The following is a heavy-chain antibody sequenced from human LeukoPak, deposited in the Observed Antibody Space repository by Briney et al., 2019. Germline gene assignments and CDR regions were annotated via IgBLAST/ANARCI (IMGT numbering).Heavy chain of an antibody. CDR2: IYYSGST. Sequence: SETLSLTCTVSGGSISSYYWSWIRQPPGKGLEWIGYIYYSGSTNYNPSLKSRVTISVDTSKNQFSLKLSSVTAADTAVYYCARHREGHCSGGSCPYYFDYWGQGTLVTVSS. CDR3: ARHREGHCSGGSCPYYFDY. J-gene: IGHJ4*02. D-gene: IGHD2-15*01. CDR1: GGSISSYY. V-gene: IGHV4-59*08.